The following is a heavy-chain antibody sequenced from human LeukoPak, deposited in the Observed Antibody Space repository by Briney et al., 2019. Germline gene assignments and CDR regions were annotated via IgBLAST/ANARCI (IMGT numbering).Heavy chain of an antibody. V-gene: IGHV3-74*01. J-gene: IGHJ4*02. CDR3: ATKQWLAPPPDS. CDR1: GLTFSKYW. CDR2: INTDGTVT. Sequence: GGSLRLSCAASGLTFSKYWMLWVRQAPGKGQESISRINTDGTVTTYADSVKGRFTVSRDNADNTMFLQMNSVRDEDTAVYYCATKQWLAPPPDSWGQGTPVTVSS. D-gene: IGHD6-19*01.